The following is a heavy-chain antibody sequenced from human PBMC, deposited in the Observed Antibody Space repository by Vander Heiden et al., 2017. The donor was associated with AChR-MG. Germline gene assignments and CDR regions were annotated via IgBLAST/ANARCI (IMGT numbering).Heavy chain of an antibody. CDR3: ARPGIPARPWGFDY. CDR2: ISYDGSKR. CDR1: GFTFSTYA. V-gene: IGHV3-30-3*01. D-gene: IGHD6-6*01. J-gene: IGHJ4*02. Sequence: QVPLVASGGGVVQPGRSLRLSCAASGFTFSTYAMHWVRQASGKGLEWVAVISYDGSKRYYADSVQGRFTISKDNSKDTLYLQMNSLRVEDTAVYYCARPGIPARPWGFDYWGQGTLVTVSS.